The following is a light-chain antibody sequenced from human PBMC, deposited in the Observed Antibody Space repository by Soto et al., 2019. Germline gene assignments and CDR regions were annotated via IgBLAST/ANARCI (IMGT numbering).Light chain of an antibody. V-gene: IGLV3-1*01. CDR2: QDN. Sequence: SYELTQPPSVSVSPGQTASITCSGGRLGDKYACWYQQKPGQPPVLAIYQDNKRPSGIPERFSGSNSGNTATLTISGTQAMDEADYFCQAWDSSTVVFGGGTKLTVL. CDR1: RLGDKY. CDR3: QAWDSSTVV. J-gene: IGLJ2*01.